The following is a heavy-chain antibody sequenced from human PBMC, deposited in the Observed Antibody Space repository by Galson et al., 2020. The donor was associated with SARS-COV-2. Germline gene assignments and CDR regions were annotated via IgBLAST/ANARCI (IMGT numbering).Heavy chain of an antibody. CDR1: GDSISGDYW. CDR2: VSHSGTT. Sequence: SETLSLTCGVSGDSISGDYWWTWVRQPPGKGLEWVGEVSHSGTTGYTPSLKRRVTMSVDKSKNQFSLNLTSVTASDTAIYYCARATEAYRHPYFYYYMDVWGKGTTVTVSS. D-gene: IGHD2-2*01. CDR3: ARATEAYRHPYFYYYMDV. J-gene: IGHJ6*03. V-gene: IGHV4-4*02.